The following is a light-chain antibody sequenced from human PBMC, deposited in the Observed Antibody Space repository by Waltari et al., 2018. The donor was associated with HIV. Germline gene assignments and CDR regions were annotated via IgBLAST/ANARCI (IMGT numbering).Light chain of an antibody. CDR2: GAS. V-gene: IGKV3-15*01. Sequence: EVLLTHFPATLSLSPGERVTLSCRASQSVSSSLAWYQLKPGQAPRLLIYGASTRASGVPARFTATGSGTQFTLTVSNLQSDDFALYFCLQSDKWPRTFGQGTKLEIK. CDR3: LQSDKWPRT. CDR1: QSVSSS. J-gene: IGKJ1*01.